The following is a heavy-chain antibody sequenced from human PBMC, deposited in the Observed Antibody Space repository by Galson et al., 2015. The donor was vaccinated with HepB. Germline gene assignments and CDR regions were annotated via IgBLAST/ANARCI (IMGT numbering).Heavy chain of an antibody. CDR1: GFTFSSYG. CDR2: ISYDGSNK. D-gene: IGHD3-16*02. V-gene: IGHV3-30*18. Sequence: SLRLSCAASGFTFSSYGMHWVRQAPGKGLEWVAVISYDGSNKYYADSVKGRFTISRDNSKNTLYLQMNSLRAEDTAVYYCANSVSVKISLRRPSDFDYWGQGTLVTVSS. CDR3: ANSVSVKISLRRPSDFDY. J-gene: IGHJ4*02.